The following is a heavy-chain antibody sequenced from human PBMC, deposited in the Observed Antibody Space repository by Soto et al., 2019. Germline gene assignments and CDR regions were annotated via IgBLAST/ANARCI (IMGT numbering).Heavy chain of an antibody. CDR3: ARDGVDRSLIAAPRGPFDY. CDR2: ISYDGSNK. V-gene: IGHV3-30*19. Sequence: GGSLRLSCAASGFTFSSYGMHWVRQAPGKGLEWVAVISYDGSNKHYADSVKGRFTISRDNSKNTVYLQMDSLRAEDTALYYCARDGVDRSLIAAPRGPFDYWGQGTLVTVSS. D-gene: IGHD2-15*01. J-gene: IGHJ4*02. CDR1: GFTFSSYG.